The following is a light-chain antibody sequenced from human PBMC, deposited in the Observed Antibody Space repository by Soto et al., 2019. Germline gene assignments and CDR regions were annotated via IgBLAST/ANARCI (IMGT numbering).Light chain of an antibody. V-gene: IGKV3-20*01. CDR2: GAS. Sequence: PGERATLSCRASQSVSSSYLAWYQQKPGQAPRLLFYGASRRATGIPDRFGGSGSGTDFTLTISRLEPEDFAVYYCQQHGSSPPTFGQGTKVEIK. J-gene: IGKJ1*01. CDR3: QQHGSSPPT. CDR1: QSVSSSY.